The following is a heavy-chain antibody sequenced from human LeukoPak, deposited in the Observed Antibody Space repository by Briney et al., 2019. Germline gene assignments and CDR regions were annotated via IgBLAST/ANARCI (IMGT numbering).Heavy chain of an antibody. D-gene: IGHD3-9*01. V-gene: IGHV1-2*02. CDR3: ARDLTGGAFDI. CDR2: INPNSGGT. J-gene: IGHJ3*02. Sequence: ASVTVSFKASGYTFTGYYMHWVRQAPGQGLEWMGWINPNSGGTNYAQKFQGRVTMTRDTSISTAYMELSRLRSDDTAVYYCARDLTGGAFDIWGQGTMVTVSS. CDR1: GYTFTGYY.